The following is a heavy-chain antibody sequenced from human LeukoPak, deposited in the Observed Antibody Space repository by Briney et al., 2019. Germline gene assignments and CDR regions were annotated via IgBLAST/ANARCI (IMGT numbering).Heavy chain of an antibody. CDR2: IIPIFGTA. D-gene: IGHD3-3*01. J-gene: IGHJ3*02. Sequence: SVKLSCKASGGTFSSYAISWVRQAPGQGLEWMGGIIPIFGTANYSQKFQGRVTITTDESTSTAYMELSSLRSEDTAVYYCARDRSFSYYDFWSGHLDAFDIWGQGTMVTVSS. CDR3: ARDRSFSYYDFWSGHLDAFDI. V-gene: IGHV1-69*05. CDR1: GGTFSSYA.